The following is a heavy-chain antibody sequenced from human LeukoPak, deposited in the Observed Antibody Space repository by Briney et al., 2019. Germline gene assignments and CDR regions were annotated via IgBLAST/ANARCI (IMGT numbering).Heavy chain of an antibody. CDR1: GFFFSNYD. J-gene: IGHJ4*02. V-gene: IGHV3-23*01. CDR3: ARGVTVTTDF. D-gene: IGHD4-17*01. Sequence: SGGSLRLSCVPSGFFFSNYDMNWVRQAPGKGLEWVSGLSSSGGSTFYADSVKGRFTISRDNSKNTVYLQMNSLRGEDTAIYYCARGVTVTTDFWGQGTLVTVSS. CDR2: LSSSGGST.